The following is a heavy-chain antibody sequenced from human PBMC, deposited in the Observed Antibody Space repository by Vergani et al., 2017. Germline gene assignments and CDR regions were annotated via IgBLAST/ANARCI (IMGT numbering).Heavy chain of an antibody. J-gene: IGHJ4*02. CDR3: AREAEMATIKTHLDY. D-gene: IGHD5-24*01. CDR2: IIPIFGTA. V-gene: IGHV1-69*13. Sequence: QVQLVQSGAEVKKPGASVKVSCKASGYTFASYGIIWVRQAPGQGLEWMGWIIPIFGTANYAQKFQGRVTITADESTSTAYMELSSLRSEDTAVYYCAREAEMATIKTHLDYWGQGTLVTVSA. CDR1: GYTFASYG.